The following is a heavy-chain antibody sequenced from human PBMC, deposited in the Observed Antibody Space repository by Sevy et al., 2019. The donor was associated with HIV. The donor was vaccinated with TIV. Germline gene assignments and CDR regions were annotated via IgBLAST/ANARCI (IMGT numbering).Heavy chain of an antibody. V-gene: IGHV4-59*01. CDR1: GGSITSYY. CDR2: IYYSGST. Sequence: SETLSLTCTVSGGSITSYYWSWIRQPPGKGLEWIGSIYYSGSTNYNPSLKSRVTISVDTSKNQFSLKLSPVTAADTAVYYCARSPSYGSGSYSFHPVDYWGQGTLVTVSS. J-gene: IGHJ4*02. CDR3: ARSPSYGSGSYSFHPVDY. D-gene: IGHD3-10*01.